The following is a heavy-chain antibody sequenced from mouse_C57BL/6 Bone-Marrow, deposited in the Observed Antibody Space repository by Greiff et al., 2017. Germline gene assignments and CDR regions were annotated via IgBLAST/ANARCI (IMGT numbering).Heavy chain of an antibody. CDR3: AREDDGYWYFDV. J-gene: IGHJ1*03. CDR2: INYDGSST. V-gene: IGHV5-16*01. Sequence: EVKVVESEGGLVQPGSSMKLSCTASGFTFSDYYMAWVRQVPEKGLEWVANINYDGSSTYYLDSLKSRFIISRDNAKNILYLQMSSLKSEDTATYYCAREDDGYWYFDVWGTGTTVTVSS. CDR1: GFTFSDYY. D-gene: IGHD2-3*01.